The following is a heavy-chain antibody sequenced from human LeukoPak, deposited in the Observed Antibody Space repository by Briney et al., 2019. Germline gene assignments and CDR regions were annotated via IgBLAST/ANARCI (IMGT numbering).Heavy chain of an antibody. CDR2: ISGSGGST. J-gene: IGHJ4*02. Sequence: GGSLRLSCAASGFTFSSYAMSLVRQAAGKGLEWVSAISGSGGSTYYADSVKGRFTISRDNSKNTLYLQMNSLRAEDTAVYYCAKALAAAGSYWGQGTLVTVSS. CDR1: GFTFSSYA. V-gene: IGHV3-23*01. D-gene: IGHD6-13*01. CDR3: AKALAAAGSY.